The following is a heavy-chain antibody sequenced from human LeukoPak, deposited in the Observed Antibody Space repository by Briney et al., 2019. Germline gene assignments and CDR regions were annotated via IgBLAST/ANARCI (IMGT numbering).Heavy chain of an antibody. V-gene: IGHV3-7*01. CDR2: IKQDGSEK. J-gene: IGHJ6*02. CDR1: GFTFSTYW. D-gene: IGHD2-21*01. CDR3: ARYCGGDCYGMDV. Sequence: GGSLRLSCSASGFTFSTYWMSWVRQAPGKGLEWVANIKQDGSEKDYVDSVKGRFTISRDNAKNSLYLQMNSLRAEDTAVYYCARYCGGDCYGMDVWGQGTTVTVSS.